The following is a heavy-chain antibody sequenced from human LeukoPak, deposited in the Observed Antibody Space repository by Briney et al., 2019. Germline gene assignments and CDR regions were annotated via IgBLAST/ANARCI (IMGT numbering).Heavy chain of an antibody. J-gene: IGHJ4*02. Sequence: GGSLRLSCEVSGFTFRSFEFNWVRQAPGKGLEWLSYITSSGDTIYYADSVRGRFTLSRDNAKNSLSLQMNSLRGEDTAVYYCVRDLDYWGQGTLVTVSS. CDR1: GFTFRSFE. CDR2: ITSSGDTI. V-gene: IGHV3-48*03. CDR3: VRDLDY.